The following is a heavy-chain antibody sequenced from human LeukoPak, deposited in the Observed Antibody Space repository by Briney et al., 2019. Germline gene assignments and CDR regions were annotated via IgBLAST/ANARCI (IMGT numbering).Heavy chain of an antibody. CDR3: ARNSGLGYCSGGICSFDY. D-gene: IGHD2-8*02. CDR1: GFTFSSYS. Sequence: GGSLRLSCAASGFTFSSYSMNWVRQAPGKGLEWVSSISSSRSYIYYADSVKGRFTISRDNAKNSLYLQMKSLRPEDKAVDYCARNSGLGYCSGGICSFDYGGQGNLVTVSA. V-gene: IGHV3-21*01. CDR2: ISSSRSYI. J-gene: IGHJ4*02.